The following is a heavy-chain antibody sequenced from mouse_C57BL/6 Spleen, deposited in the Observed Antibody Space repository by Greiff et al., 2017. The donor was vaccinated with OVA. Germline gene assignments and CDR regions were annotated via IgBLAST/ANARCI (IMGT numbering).Heavy chain of an antibody. V-gene: IGHV1-52*01. D-gene: IGHD1-1*01. CDR3: ARSTVALRGGMDY. Sequence: VQLQQSGAELVRPGSSVKLSCKASGYTFTSYWMHWVKQRPIQGLEWIGNIDPSDSETHYNQKFKDKATLSVDKSSSTAYMQLSSLTSEDSAVYYCARSTVALRGGMDYWGQGTSVTVSS. CDR1: GYTFTSYW. CDR2: IDPSDSET. J-gene: IGHJ4*01.